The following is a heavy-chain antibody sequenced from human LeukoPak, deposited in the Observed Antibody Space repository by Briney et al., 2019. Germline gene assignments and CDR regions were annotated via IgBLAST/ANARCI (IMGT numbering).Heavy chain of an antibody. CDR3: AREVRNFCSSTSCTTYYYYGMDV. CDR2: INPNSGGT. V-gene: IGHV1-2*02. CDR1: GYTFTGYY. D-gene: IGHD2-2*01. Sequence: ASVKVSCKASGYTFTGYYMHWVRQAPGQGLEWMGGINPNSGGTNYAQKFQGRVTMTRDTSISTAYMELSRLRSDDTAVYYCAREVRNFCSSTSCTTYYYYGMDVWGQGTTVTVSS. J-gene: IGHJ6*02.